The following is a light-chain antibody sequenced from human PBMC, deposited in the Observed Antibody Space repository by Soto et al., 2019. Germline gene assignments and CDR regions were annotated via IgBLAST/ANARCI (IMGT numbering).Light chain of an antibody. CDR3: AAWDDSLSGVV. V-gene: IGLV1-47*01. J-gene: IGLJ2*01. CDR1: SSNIGSNY. Sequence: QLVLTQPPSASGTPGQRVTISCSGSSSNIGSNYVYWYQQLPGTVPQLLIYRNSERLSGVPDRFSGSKSGTSASLAISGLRSEDEADYYCAAWDDSLSGVVFGGGTKLTVL. CDR2: RNS.